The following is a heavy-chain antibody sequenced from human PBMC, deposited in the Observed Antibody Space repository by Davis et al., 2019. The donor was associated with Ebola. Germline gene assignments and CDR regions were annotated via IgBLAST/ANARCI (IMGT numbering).Heavy chain of an antibody. D-gene: IGHD3-3*01. CDR1: GYTFTNYY. V-gene: IGHV1-46*01. CDR2: INPSSGST. CDR3: ARGATVLRFVRPLDI. J-gene: IGHJ3*02. Sequence: ASVKVSCKASGYTFTNYYMFWVRQALGQGLECMGTINPSSGSTRYAQKFQGRVTMTRDTSTSTVYMELSSLRSEDMAVYYCARGATVLRFVRPLDIWGQGTMVTVSS.